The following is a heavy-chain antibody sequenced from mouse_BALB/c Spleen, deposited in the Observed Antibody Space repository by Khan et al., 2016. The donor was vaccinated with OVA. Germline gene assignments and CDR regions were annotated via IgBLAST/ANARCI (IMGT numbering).Heavy chain of an antibody. J-gene: IGHJ2*01. V-gene: IGHV5-6-3*01. Sequence: EVELVESGGGLVQPGGSLKLSCAASGFTLNNYGMSWVRQTPDKRRELVATMNSNCGSTYYPDSVKGRFTISMANGKNPLYLQLSSLKSADTAMNYGSRDGDCETYLDYWGQGTTLPVSS. CDR2: MNSNCGST. CDR3: SRDGDCETYLDY. CDR1: GFTLNNYG. D-gene: IGHD2-13*01.